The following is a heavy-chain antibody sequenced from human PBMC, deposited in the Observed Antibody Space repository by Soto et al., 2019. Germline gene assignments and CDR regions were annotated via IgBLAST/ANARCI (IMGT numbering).Heavy chain of an antibody. V-gene: IGHV1-18*01. D-gene: IGHD2-2*01. CDR2: ISAYNGNT. CDR3: ARGPGVVVPARWFDP. J-gene: IGHJ5*02. CDR1: GYTFTSYG. Sequence: ASVKVSCKASGYTFTSYGISWVRQAPGQGLEWMGWISAYNGNTNYAQKLQGRVTVTADTSTSTAYMELRSLRSDDTAVYYCARGPGVVVPARWFDPWGQGTLVTVSS.